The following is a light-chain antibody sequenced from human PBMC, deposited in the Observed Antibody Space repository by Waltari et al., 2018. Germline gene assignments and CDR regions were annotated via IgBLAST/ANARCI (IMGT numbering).Light chain of an antibody. CDR2: AAS. CDR1: QGISNY. V-gene: IGKV1-27*01. Sequence: TITCRASQGISNYLAWYQQKPGKVPKLLIYAASTLQSGVPSRFSGSGSGTDFTLTISSLQPEDVATYYCQKYNSAPSWTFGQGTKVEIK. J-gene: IGKJ1*01. CDR3: QKYNSAPSWT.